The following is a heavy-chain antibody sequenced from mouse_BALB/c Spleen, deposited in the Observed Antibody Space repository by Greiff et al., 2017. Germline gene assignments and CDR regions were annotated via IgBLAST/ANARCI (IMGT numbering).Heavy chain of an antibody. CDR1: GYAFTNYL. D-gene: IGHD1-1*01. J-gene: IGHJ4*01. V-gene: IGHV1-54*01. CDR2: INPGSGGT. Sequence: QVQLKQSGAELVRPGTSVKVSCKASGYAFTNYLIEWVKQRPGQGLEWIGVINPGSGGTNYNEKFKGKATLTADKSSSTAYMQLSSLTSDDSAVYFCARSTDGAIDYWGQGTSVTVSS. CDR3: ARSTDGAIDY.